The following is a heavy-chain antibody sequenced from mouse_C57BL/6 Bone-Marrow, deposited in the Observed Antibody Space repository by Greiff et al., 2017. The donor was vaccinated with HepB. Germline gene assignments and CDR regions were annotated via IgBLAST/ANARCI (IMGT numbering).Heavy chain of an antibody. V-gene: IGHV2-2*01. D-gene: IGHD1-1*01. J-gene: IGHJ1*03. Sequence: VQLQQSGPGLVQPSQSLSITCTVSGFSLTSYGVHWVRQSPGKGLEWLGVIWSGGSTDYNAAFINRLSISKDNSKSQVFLKMSRLQAEDTAVYYCARKGYGSSYWYFDVWGTGTTVTVSS. CDR1: GFSLTSYG. CDR3: ARKGYGSSYWYFDV. CDR2: IWSGGST.